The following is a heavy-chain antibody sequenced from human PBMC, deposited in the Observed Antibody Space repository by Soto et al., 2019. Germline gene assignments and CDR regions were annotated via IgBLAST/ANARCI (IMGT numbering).Heavy chain of an antibody. Sequence: PGGSLRLSCAASGFTFSSYSMNWVRQAPGKGLEWVSYISSSSSTIYYADSVKGRFTISRDNAKNSLYLQMNSLRDEDTAVYYCARDSQSYDILTGPHRDYYYYGMDVWGQGTTVTVSS. V-gene: IGHV3-48*02. CDR1: GFTFSSYS. D-gene: IGHD3-9*01. CDR3: ARDSQSYDILTGPHRDYYYYGMDV. J-gene: IGHJ6*02. CDR2: ISSSSSTI.